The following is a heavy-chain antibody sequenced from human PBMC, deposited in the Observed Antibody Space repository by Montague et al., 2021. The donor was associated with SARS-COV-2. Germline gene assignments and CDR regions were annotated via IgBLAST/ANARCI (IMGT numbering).Heavy chain of an antibody. J-gene: IGHJ4*02. D-gene: IGHD3-22*01. CDR3: AHRLARHYDINAHISCPFDY. CDR1: GFSLSTSGVG. V-gene: IGHV2-5*02. Sequence: PALVKPTQTLTLTCTFSGFSLSTSGVGVGWIRQPPGKALEWLALIYWDDDKRYSPSLKTRLTITKDTSKNQVVLTMTNMDPVDTGTYYCAHRLARHYDINAHISCPFDYWGQGTLVTVSS. CDR2: IYWDDDK.